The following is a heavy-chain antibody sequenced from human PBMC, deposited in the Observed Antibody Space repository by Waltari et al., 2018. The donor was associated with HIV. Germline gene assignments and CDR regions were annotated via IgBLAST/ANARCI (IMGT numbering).Heavy chain of an antibody. J-gene: IGHJ5*02. CDR1: GGSFSGYY. V-gene: IGHV4-34*01. Sequence: QVQLQQWGAGLLKPSETLSLTCAVYGGSFSGYYWSWIRQPPGKGLEWIGEINHSGSTNYNPSLKSRVTISVDTSKNQFSLKLSSVTAADTAVYYCARAVNIVVVPAAISWFDPWGQGTLVTVSS. D-gene: IGHD2-2*02. CDR3: ARAVNIVVVPAAISWFDP. CDR2: INHSGST.